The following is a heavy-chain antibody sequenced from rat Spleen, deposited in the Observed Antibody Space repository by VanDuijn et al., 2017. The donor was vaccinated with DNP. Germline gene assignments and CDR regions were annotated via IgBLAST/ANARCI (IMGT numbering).Heavy chain of an antibody. D-gene: IGHD5-1*01. J-gene: IGHJ3*01. Sequence: EVQLVESGGGLLQPGRSLKLSCAASGFTFSSYDMAWVRQAPSKGLEWVATISYDGSSTYYRDSVKGRFTVSRDNAKSTLYLQMDSLRSDDTATYYCVRELGAGAYWGQGTLVTVSS. CDR3: VRELGAGAY. CDR2: ISYDGSST. CDR1: GFTFSSYD. V-gene: IGHV5-29*01.